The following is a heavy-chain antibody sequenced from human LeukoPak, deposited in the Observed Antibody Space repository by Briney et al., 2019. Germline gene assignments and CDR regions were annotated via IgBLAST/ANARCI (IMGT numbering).Heavy chain of an antibody. CDR3: ARGYSNYVTWFDP. Sequence: PGGSLRLSCVASGFTFSSYAMSWIRQPPGKGLEWIGEINHSGSTNYNPSLKSRVTISVDTSKNQFSLKLSSVTAADTAVYYCARGYSNYVTWFDPWGQGTLVTVSS. CDR2: INHSGST. D-gene: IGHD4-11*01. V-gene: IGHV4-34*01. CDR1: GFTFSSYA. J-gene: IGHJ5*02.